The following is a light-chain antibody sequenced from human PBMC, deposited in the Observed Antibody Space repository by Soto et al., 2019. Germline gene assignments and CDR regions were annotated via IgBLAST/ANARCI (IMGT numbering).Light chain of an antibody. CDR2: DTS. Sequence: EVVLTQSPAILSLSPGERATLSCRASQSVSRFVAWYQQKPGQAPRLLIYDTSNRATSIPARFSGSGSETDFTLTITSLEPEDFAMYYCQQRSKWPRTFGPGTKVDIK. J-gene: IGKJ3*01. CDR3: QQRSKWPRT. CDR1: QSVSRF. V-gene: IGKV3-11*01.